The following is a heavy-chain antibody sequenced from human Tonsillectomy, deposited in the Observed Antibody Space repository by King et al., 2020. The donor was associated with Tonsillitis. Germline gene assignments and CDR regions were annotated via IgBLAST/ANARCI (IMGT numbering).Heavy chain of an antibody. V-gene: IGHV3-53*02. CDR1: GFTVSSNY. Sequence: VQLVETGGGLIQPGGSLRLSCAASGFTVSSNYMSWVRQAPGKGLEWVSVIYSGGSTYYADSVKGRFTISRDNSKNTLYLQMNSLRAEDTAVYYCARDWFGYGDSERAFDIWGQGTMVTVSS. J-gene: IGHJ3*02. CDR3: ARDWFGYGDSERAFDI. CDR2: IYSGGST. D-gene: IGHD4-17*01.